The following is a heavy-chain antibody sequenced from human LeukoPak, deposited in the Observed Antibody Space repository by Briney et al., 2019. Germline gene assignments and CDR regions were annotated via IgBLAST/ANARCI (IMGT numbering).Heavy chain of an antibody. CDR3: VRDWGGPDDY. CDR1: GFTFSNYV. V-gene: IGHV3-30-3*01. D-gene: IGHD3-16*01. Sequence: GGSLRLSCAASGFTFSNYVMHWVRQAPGKGLAWVAFISFDGNNKYYADSVKGRFTISRDNAMNSLYLQMNSLRVEDTAVYYCVRDWGGPDDYWGQGILVTVSS. CDR2: ISFDGNNK. J-gene: IGHJ4*02.